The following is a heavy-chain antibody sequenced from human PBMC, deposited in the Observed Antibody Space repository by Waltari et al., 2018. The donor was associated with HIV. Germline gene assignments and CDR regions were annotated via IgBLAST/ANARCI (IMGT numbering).Heavy chain of an antibody. Sequence: EVQLVESGGGLVRPGGSLRLSCAVSGFTFSRYAMNWVRQIPGEGIQWVSYIWSKSDFIKPRNSGQGPFLHPPNNHKEFSKLQMKDLRDSDTAVYHCAATVTTRGTFDYWGNGTLVSV. J-gene: IGHJ4*01. V-gene: IGHV3-21*05. D-gene: IGHD4-17*01. CDR2: IWSKSDFI. CDR1: GFTFSRYA. CDR3: AATVTTRGTFDY.